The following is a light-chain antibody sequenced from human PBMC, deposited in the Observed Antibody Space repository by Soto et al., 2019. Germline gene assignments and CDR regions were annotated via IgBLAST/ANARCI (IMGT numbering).Light chain of an antibody. J-gene: IGKJ4*01. CDR2: GAF. Sequence: ERVMMQAPATPPVSPGERATRSCRASQSVSSDLARYQQKPGQGPRRLIYGAFNRATGVPARFSGSGSGTEFTLTITSLQSEDVAVSYCQQYNNWPLSVGGGTKVEIK. V-gene: IGKV3-15*01. CDR1: QSVSSD. CDR3: QQYNNWPLS.